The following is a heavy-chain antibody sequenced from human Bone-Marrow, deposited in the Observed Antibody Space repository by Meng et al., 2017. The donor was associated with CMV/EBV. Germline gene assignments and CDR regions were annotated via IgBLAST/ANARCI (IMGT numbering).Heavy chain of an antibody. Sequence: SGPTLVKLTKTLTLTCTFSGFSPSTSGMRGSWIRQPPGKALEWLARIDWDDDTFYSTSLKTRHTISNDTSNNQLVHTMTNMEPVGTATYYCAREQNHRDCRSKSCYLGAFDIWGQGTMVTVSS. V-gene: IGHV2-70D*14. CDR1: GFSPSTSGMR. D-gene: IGHD2-2*01. CDR3: AREQNHRDCRSKSCYLGAFDI. J-gene: IGHJ3*02. CDR2: IDWDDDT.